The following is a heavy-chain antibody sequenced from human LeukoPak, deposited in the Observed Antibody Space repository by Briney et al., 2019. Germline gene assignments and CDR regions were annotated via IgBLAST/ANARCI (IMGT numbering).Heavy chain of an antibody. CDR2: MNPKSGNT. J-gene: IGHJ3*02. CDR1: GYTFISYD. D-gene: IGHD1-26*01. V-gene: IGHV1-8*01. CDR3: ARASHIGAAPHDAFDI. Sequence: ASVKVSCKASGYTFISYDVNWVRQATGQGLEWMGWMNPKSGNTGYVQKFQGRVTMTRNTSRSTAYMELSSLRSEDTAVYYCARASHIGAAPHDAFDIWGQGTMVSVAS.